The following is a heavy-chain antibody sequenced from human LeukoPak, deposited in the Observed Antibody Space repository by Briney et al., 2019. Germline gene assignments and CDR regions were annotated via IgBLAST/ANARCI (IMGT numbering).Heavy chain of an antibody. CDR2: INPNSGGT. V-gene: IGHV1-2*06. J-gene: IGHJ4*02. CDR3: ARARNYCSGGSCYYFDY. CDR1: GYTFTGYY. Sequence: ASVKVSCKASGYTFTGYYMHWVRQAPGQGLEWMGRINPNSGGTNYAQKFQGRVTMTRDTSISTAYMELSRLRSDDTAVYYCARARNYCSGGSCYYFDYWGQGTLSPSPQ. D-gene: IGHD2-15*01.